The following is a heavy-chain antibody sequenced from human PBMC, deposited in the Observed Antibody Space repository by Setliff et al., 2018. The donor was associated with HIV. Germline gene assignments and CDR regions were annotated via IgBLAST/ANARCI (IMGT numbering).Heavy chain of an antibody. CDR3: ARDLDIVVVVAATEYGMDV. CDR1: GYTFTGYY. Sequence: ASVKVSCKASGYTFTGYYTHWVRQAPGQGLEWMGWINPNSGGTNYAQKFQGRVTMTRDTSISTAYMELSRLRSDDTAVYYCARDLDIVVVVAATEYGMDVWGQGTTVTVSS. V-gene: IGHV1-2*02. CDR2: INPNSGGT. J-gene: IGHJ6*02. D-gene: IGHD2-15*01.